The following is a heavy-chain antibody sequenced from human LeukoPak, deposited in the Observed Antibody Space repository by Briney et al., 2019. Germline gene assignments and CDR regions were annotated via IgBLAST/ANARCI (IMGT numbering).Heavy chain of an antibody. D-gene: IGHD6-6*01. CDR3: AREGSMTARPFVSIDY. Sequence: SETLSLTCTVSGGSISSYYWSWIRQPAGKGLQWIGRIHTSGSTDYNPSLGSRVTMSVDTSKNQFSLKLSSVTAADTAVYCCAREGSMTARPFVSIDYWGQGTLVTVSS. J-gene: IGHJ4*02. CDR2: IHTSGST. CDR1: GGSISSYY. V-gene: IGHV4-4*07.